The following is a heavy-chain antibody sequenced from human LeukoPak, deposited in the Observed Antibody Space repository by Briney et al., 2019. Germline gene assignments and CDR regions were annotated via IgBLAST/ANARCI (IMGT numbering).Heavy chain of an antibody. CDR2: IDPSDSYT. CDR1: GYSFTSYW. CDR3: ARSPGGSWFGELTAWFDP. D-gene: IGHD3-10*01. J-gene: IGHJ5*02. V-gene: IGHV5-10-1*01. Sequence: GESLKISCKGSGYSFTSYWISWVRQMPGKGLEWMGRIDPSDSYTNYSPSFQGHVTISADKSISTAYLQWSSLKASDTAMYYCARSPGGSWFGELTAWFDPWGQGTLVTVSS.